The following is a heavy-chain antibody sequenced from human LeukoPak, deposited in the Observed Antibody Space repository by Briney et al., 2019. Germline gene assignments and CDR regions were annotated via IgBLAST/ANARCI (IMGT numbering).Heavy chain of an antibody. J-gene: IGHJ6*03. CDR3: ARAGDTHNYDMDV. Sequence: GGSLRLSCAASGYSFSSYSMNWVPHAPGRGLEWVSSISSSSSYIYYADSVKGRFTISRDNTKNSLYLQMNSLRAEDTAVYYCARAGDTHNYDMDVWGKGTTVTVSS. V-gene: IGHV3-21*01. CDR2: ISSSSSYI. D-gene: IGHD3-10*01. CDR1: GYSFSSYS.